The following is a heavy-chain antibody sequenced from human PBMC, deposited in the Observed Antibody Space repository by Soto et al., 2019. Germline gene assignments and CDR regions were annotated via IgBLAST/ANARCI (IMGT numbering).Heavy chain of an antibody. CDR1: GDSISTVDYF. J-gene: IGHJ5*01. CDR3: ARGRYCLTGRCFPNWFDS. D-gene: IGHD2-15*01. Sequence: SETLSLTCSVSGDSISTVDYFWAWIRQPPGQALEYIGYIYKRTTTYYNPSFESRVAISLDTSKSQFSLTVTSVTAADTAVYFCARGRYCLTGRCFPNWFDSWGQGTLVTVSS. CDR2: IYKRTTT. V-gene: IGHV4-30-4*01.